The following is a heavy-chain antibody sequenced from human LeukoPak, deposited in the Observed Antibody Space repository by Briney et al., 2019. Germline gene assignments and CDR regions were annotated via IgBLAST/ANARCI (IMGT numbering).Heavy chain of an antibody. D-gene: IGHD1-14*01. CDR1: GDSISGSSYY. V-gene: IGHV4-39*01. CDR2: IYHNGNI. CDR3: ARHDRRTGSHFDY. Sequence: SETLSLTCTVSGDSISGSSYYWGWIRQPPGEGLEWSGSIYHNGNIYYNPSLKSRVSISVDTSRNQFSLKLSSVTAADTAVYYCARHDRRTGSHFDYWGQGTLVTVSS. J-gene: IGHJ4*02.